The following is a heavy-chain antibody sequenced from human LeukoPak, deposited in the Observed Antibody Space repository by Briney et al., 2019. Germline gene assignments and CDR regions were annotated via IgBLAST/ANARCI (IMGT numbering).Heavy chain of an antibody. J-gene: IGHJ4*02. Sequence: GASVKLSCKASGYTFTSYAFSWVRQAPGQGLEWMGWISTYNDNTNYAQKFQGRVTMTTDTSTSTAYMELRSLRSDDTAVYYCARGPGYCGGTSCYLDYWGQGTLVTVSS. CDR3: ARGPGYCGGTSCYLDY. CDR2: ISTYNDNT. V-gene: IGHV1-18*01. CDR1: GYTFTSYA. D-gene: IGHD2-2*01.